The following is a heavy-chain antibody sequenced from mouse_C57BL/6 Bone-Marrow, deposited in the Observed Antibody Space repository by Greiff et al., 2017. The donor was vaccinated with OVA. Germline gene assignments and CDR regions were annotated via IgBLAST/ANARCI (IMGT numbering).Heavy chain of an antibody. CDR1: GYTFTDYS. Sequence: VQLQQSGPELVKPGASVKLSCKASGYTFTDYSMHWVKQRPGKGLEWIGYIYPSNGGTSYNEKFKGKATLTADTSSSTAYMELRSLTTEESAVYYGARDYDYGKRAWFDYWGQGTLVTVSA. V-gene: IGHV1-22*01. CDR3: ARDYDYGKRAWFDY. D-gene: IGHD2-4*01. CDR2: IYPSNGGT. J-gene: IGHJ3*01.